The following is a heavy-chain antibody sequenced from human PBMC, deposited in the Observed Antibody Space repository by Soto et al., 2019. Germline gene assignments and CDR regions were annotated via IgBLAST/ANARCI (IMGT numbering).Heavy chain of an antibody. CDR1: GGSVRDGSYY. CDR2: IYHSGST. V-gene: IGHV4-61*01. J-gene: IGHJ5*02. Sequence: QVQLQESGPGLVKPSETLSLICTVSGGSVRDGSYYWAWLRQPPGKGLEWIGHIYHSGSTIYNPSLKSRVTISIDTSKSQFSLNLNSMTAADTAVYYCAGYNLNYYFDPWGQGTLVTVSS. D-gene: IGHD1-7*01. CDR3: AGYNLNYYFDP.